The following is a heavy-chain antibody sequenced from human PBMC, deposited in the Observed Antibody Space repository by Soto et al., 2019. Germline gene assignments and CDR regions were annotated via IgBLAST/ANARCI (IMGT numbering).Heavy chain of an antibody. Sequence: PGESLKISCKGSGYSFNSYWISWVRQMPGKGLEWMERIDPSDSYTNYSPSFQGHVTISADKSISTAYLQWSSLKASDTAMYYCARPKGSGNPFGFAFDIWGQGTMVTVSS. J-gene: IGHJ3*02. CDR3: ARPKGSGNPFGFAFDI. D-gene: IGHD3-10*01. V-gene: IGHV5-10-1*01. CDR2: IDPSDSYT. CDR1: GYSFNSYW.